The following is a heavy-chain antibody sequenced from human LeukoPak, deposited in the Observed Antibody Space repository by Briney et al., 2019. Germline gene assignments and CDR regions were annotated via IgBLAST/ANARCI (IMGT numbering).Heavy chain of an antibody. D-gene: IGHD3-10*01. Sequence: PAGSLRLSCAASGFTVSSYYMSWVRQAPGKGLEWVSLIYSDGNTYYADSVKGRFTISRDNSKNTLYLQMNSLRAEDTAVYYCARNWFSTYFDYWGQGTLGTVSS. CDR3: ARNWFSTYFDY. J-gene: IGHJ4*02. V-gene: IGHV3-53*01. CDR1: GFTVSSYY. CDR2: IYSDGNT.